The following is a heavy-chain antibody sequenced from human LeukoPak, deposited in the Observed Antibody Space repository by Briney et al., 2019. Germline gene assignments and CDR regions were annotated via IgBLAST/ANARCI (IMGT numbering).Heavy chain of an antibody. CDR2: IYYSGST. V-gene: IGHV4-39*07. D-gene: IGHD6-19*01. Sequence: SETLSLTCTVSGGSISSSSYYWGWIRQPPGKGLEWIGSIYYSGSTYYNPSLKSRVTISVDTSKNQFSLKLSSVTAADTAVYYCASDPGIAVAGPFCGLFDIWGQGTMVTVSS. CDR1: GGSISSSSYY. J-gene: IGHJ3*02. CDR3: ASDPGIAVAGPFCGLFDI.